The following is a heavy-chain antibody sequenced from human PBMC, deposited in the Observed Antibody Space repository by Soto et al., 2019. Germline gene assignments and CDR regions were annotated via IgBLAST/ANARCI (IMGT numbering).Heavy chain of an antibody. Sequence: VKVSCKASGYTFTSYYMHWVRQAPGQGLEWMGIINPSGGNTNYAQKFQERVTITRDMSTSTAYMELSSLRPEDTAVYYCAEELSGNIVVPRFDPWGQGTLVTVSS. CDR3: AEELSGNIVVPRFDP. V-gene: IGHV1-46*01. J-gene: IGHJ5*02. D-gene: IGHD2-2*01. CDR2: INPSGGNT. CDR1: GYTFTSYY.